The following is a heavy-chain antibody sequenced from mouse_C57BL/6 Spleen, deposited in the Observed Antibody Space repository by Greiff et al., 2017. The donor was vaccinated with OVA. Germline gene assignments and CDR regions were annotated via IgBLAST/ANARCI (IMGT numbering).Heavy chain of an antibody. CDR3: ARGGYYGSSFPFAY. V-gene: IGHV1-61*01. Sequence: VQLQQPGAELVRPGSSVKLSCKASGYTFTSYWMDWVKQRPGQGLEWIGNIYPSDSETHYNQKFKDKATLTVDKSSSTAYMQLSSLTSEDSAVYYCARGGYYGSSFPFAYWGQGTLVTVSA. J-gene: IGHJ3*01. CDR2: IYPSDSET. CDR1: GYTFTSYW. D-gene: IGHD1-1*01.